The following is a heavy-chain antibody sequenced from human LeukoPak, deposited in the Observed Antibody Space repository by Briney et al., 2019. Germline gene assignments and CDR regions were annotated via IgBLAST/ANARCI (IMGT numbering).Heavy chain of an antibody. CDR3: ARDVEEAVAGTGAVYYFYYMDV. D-gene: IGHD6-19*01. CDR2: IRYDGSNK. Sequence: PGGSLRLSCAASGFTFSSYGMHWVRQAPGKGLEWVAFIRYDGSNKYYADSVKGRFTISRDNSKNTLYLQMNSLRAEDTAVYYCARDVEEAVAGTGAVYYFYYMDVWGKGTTVTVSS. CDR1: GFTFSSYG. J-gene: IGHJ6*03. V-gene: IGHV3-30*02.